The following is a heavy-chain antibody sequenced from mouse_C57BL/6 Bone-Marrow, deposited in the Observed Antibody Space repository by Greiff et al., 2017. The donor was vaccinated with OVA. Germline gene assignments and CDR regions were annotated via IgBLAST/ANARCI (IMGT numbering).Heavy chain of an antibody. D-gene: IGHD6-1*01. Sequence: VKLQQPGAELVKPGASVKVSCKASGYTFTSYWMHWVKQRPGQGLEWIGRIHPSDSDTNYNQKFKGKATLPVDKSSSTAYMQISSLTSEDSAVYYCAINEILWFDYWGQGTTLTVAS. V-gene: IGHV1-74*01. CDR3: AINEILWFDY. CDR2: IHPSDSDT. J-gene: IGHJ2*01. CDR1: GYTFTSYW.